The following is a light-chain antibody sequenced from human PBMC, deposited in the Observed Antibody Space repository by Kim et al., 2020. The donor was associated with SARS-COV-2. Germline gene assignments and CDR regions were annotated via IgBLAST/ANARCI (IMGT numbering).Light chain of an antibody. Sequence: SPSVVDRVTITCRASQSISSYLNWYQQKPGKAPRLLIYATSSLQSGVPSRFTGTGSGTGFTLTISSLQPEDFATYYCQQTYRTPHTFGQGTKLEI. V-gene: IGKV1-39*01. CDR2: ATS. J-gene: IGKJ2*01. CDR3: QQTYRTPHT. CDR1: QSISSY.